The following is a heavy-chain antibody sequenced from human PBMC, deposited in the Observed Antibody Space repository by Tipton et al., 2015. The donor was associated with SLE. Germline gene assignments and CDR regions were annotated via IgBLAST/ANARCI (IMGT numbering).Heavy chain of an antibody. J-gene: IGHJ4*02. Sequence: TLSLTCTFSGASLSNSAYYWGWIRQPPGKGVEGIGSLYYRGSTYYNPSLKSQVTISVDTSRNQFSLNLSSVTAADTAVYYCARHRSGSYYFWGQGTLVTVSS. D-gene: IGHD3-10*01. V-gene: IGHV4-39*07. CDR3: ARHRSGSYYF. CDR1: GASLSNSAYY. CDR2: LYYRGST.